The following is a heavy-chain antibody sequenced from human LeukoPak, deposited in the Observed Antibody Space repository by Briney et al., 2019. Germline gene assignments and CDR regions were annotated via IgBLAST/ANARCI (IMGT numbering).Heavy chain of an antibody. CDR3: ATEVTGSYYFDY. D-gene: IGHD3-9*01. CDR2: ISYDGSNK. Sequence: GGSLRLSCAASGFTFSSYGMHWVRQAPGKGLEWVAVISYDGSNKYYADSVKGRFTISRDNSKNTLYLQMNSLRAEDTAVYYCATEVTGSYYFDYWGQGTLATVST. V-gene: IGHV3-30*03. J-gene: IGHJ4*02. CDR1: GFTFSSYG.